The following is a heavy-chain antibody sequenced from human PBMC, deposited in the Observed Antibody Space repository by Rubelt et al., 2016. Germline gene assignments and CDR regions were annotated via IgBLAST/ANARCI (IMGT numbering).Heavy chain of an antibody. V-gene: IGHV3-23*01. J-gene: IGHJ3*02. Sequence: EVQLLESGGGLVQPGGSLRLSCAASGFTFNNYAMSWVRQAPGMGLEWVSAISGDGVSTYYADSVKGRFTFSRDNAQNSLYLQVNGLRAEDTAVYYCARWSDDAFDIWGQGTMVTVSS. CDR3: ARWSDDAFDI. CDR1: GFTFNNYA. D-gene: IGHD2-8*01. CDR2: ISGDGVST.